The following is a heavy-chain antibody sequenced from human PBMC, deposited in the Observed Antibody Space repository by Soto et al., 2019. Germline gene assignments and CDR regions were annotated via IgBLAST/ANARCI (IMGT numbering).Heavy chain of an antibody. J-gene: IGHJ4*02. V-gene: IGHV3-23*01. CDR1: GLNFIILA. D-gene: IGHD6-6*01. Sequence: GWSLRLSCASSGLNFIILAMSWVRRAPGKGLEWVSTTGYSRLTTYYADSVKGRFTVSRDNSKNTLDLQMSSLRAEDTAVYYCATVHSTSRSFDYWGQRTMVSVSS. CDR3: ATVHSTSRSFDY. CDR2: TGYSRLTT.